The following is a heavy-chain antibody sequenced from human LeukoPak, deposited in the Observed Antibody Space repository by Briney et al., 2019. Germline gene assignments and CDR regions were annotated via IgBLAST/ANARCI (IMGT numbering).Heavy chain of an antibody. Sequence: AGGSLRLSCAASGFIFSRHTMHWARQAPGKGLQWVALISYDGSNEHFADSVKGRFTISRDNSRNTLSLQVNSLRLEDTAVYYCVRSSAAAKYYFDYWGQGTLVTVSS. J-gene: IGHJ4*02. CDR1: GFIFSRHT. D-gene: IGHD6-13*01. CDR3: VRSSAAAKYYFDY. CDR2: ISYDGSNE. V-gene: IGHV3-30-3*01.